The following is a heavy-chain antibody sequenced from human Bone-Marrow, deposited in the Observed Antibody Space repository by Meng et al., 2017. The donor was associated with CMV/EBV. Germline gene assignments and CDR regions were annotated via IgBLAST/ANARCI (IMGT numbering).Heavy chain of an antibody. V-gene: IGHV3-21*01. Sequence: GESLKISCAASGFTFSSYSMHWVRQAPVKGLEWVSSISSASSYIYYADSVKGRFTISRDNAKNSLYLQMNSLRAEDTAVDYCSRDSVYCSCTSCYTSYYYYYGMDVWGQGTTVTVSS. D-gene: IGHD2-2*02. J-gene: IGHJ6*02. CDR3: SRDSVYCSCTSCYTSYYYYYGMDV. CDR2: ISSASSYI. CDR1: GFTFSSYS.